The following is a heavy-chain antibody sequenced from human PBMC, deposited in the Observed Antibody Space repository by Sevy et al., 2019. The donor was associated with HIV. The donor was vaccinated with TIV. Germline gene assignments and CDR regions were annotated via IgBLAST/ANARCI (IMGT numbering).Heavy chain of an antibody. J-gene: IGHJ4*02. V-gene: IGHV3-15*01. Sequence: GGSLRLSCAASGFTFNNAWMTWVRQTPGKGLEWVGRIKSTTDGGTTDYAAPVKGRFTISRDDSENTVYLQMTSLKIEDTAVYYCSYYFNTRTSLDSGDYWGQRTLVTVSS. CDR3: SYYFNTRTSLDSGDY. CDR1: GFTFNNAW. CDR2: IKSTTDGGTT. D-gene: IGHD3-10*01.